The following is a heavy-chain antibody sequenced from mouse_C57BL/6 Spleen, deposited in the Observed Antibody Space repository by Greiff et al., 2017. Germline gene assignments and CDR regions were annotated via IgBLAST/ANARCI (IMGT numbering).Heavy chain of an antibody. D-gene: IGHD1-1*01. Sequence: QVQLQQPGAELVMPGASVKLSCKASGYTFTSYWMHWVKQRPGQGLEWIGEIDPSYSYTNYNQKFKGKSTLTVDKSSSTAYMQLSSLTSEDSAVYYCARRTTVAPYFDYWGQGTTLTVSS. V-gene: IGHV1-69*01. CDR3: ARRTTVAPYFDY. CDR1: GYTFTSYW. J-gene: IGHJ2*01. CDR2: IDPSYSYT.